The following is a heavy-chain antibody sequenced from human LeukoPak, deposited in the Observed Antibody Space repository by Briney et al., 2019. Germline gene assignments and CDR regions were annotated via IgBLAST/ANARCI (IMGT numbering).Heavy chain of an antibody. V-gene: IGHV4-38-2*02. CDR3: ARVGAGAYFDY. J-gene: IGHJ4*02. Sequence: SETLSLTCTVSGYSISTGYYWGWIRQPPGKGLEWIASIYHSGNTYYNPSLESRVTISVDTSKNQFSLKLSSVTAADTAVYYCARVGAGAYFDYWGQGILVTVSS. CDR2: IYHSGNT. D-gene: IGHD1-26*01. CDR1: GYSISTGYY.